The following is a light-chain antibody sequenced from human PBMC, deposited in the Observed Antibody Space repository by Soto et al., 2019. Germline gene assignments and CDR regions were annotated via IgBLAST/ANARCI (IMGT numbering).Light chain of an antibody. J-gene: IGKJ5*01. Sequence: DIQMTQSPSAMSASVGDRGTITCRASQGIHKYLAWFQQKPGKVPKRLIYGASSLQSRVPSRFSGSGSGTEFTLTISSLQPEDFATYYCLQHNFYPPTFGQGTRL. CDR2: GAS. V-gene: IGKV1-17*03. CDR3: LQHNFYPPT. CDR1: QGIHKY.